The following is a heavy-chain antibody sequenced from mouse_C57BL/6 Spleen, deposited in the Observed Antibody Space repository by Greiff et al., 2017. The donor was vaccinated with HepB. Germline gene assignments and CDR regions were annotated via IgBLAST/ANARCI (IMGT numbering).Heavy chain of an antibody. CDR3: ARLETGKDY. V-gene: IGHV1-54*01. CDR2: INPGSGGT. D-gene: IGHD4-1*01. Sequence: QVQLQQSGAELVRPGTSVKVSCKASGYAFTNYLIEWVKQRPGQGLEWIGVINPGSGGTNYNEKFKGKATLTADKSSSTAYMQLSSLTSEDSAVYFFARLETGKDYWGQGTTLTVSS. CDR1: GYAFTNYL. J-gene: IGHJ2*01.